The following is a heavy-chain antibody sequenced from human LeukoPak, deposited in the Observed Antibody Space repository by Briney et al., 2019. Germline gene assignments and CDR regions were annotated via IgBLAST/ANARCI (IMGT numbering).Heavy chain of an antibody. Sequence: KPSETLSLTCTVSGGSISSYYWTWIRQPPGKGLEWIGYIYYSGSTNYNPSLKSRVTISVDTSKNQFSLKLSSVTAADTAVYYCARLEYYYFGSGSDTWGQGTLVTVSS. CDR3: ARLEYYYFGSGSDT. D-gene: IGHD3-10*01. CDR1: GGSISSYY. J-gene: IGHJ3*02. CDR2: IYYSGST. V-gene: IGHV4-59*01.